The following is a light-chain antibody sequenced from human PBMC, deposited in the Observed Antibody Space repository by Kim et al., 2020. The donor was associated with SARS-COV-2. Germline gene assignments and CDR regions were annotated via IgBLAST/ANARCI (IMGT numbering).Light chain of an antibody. CDR3: AAWDDKLRALV. J-gene: IGLJ3*02. CDR1: PSNVATNA. CDR2: SNS. Sequence: GQRVPITCSGGPSNVATNAVNGYQQHPGTAPKVLIFSNSQRPSGVPDRISGSKSGTSASLAISGLQSEDEADYYCAAWDDKLRALVFGGGTRVTVL. V-gene: IGLV1-44*01.